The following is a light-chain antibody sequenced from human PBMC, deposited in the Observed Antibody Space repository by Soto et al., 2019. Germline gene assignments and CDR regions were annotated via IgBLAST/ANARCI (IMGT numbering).Light chain of an antibody. CDR3: QQGYSFPVT. Sequence: DIQMTQSPSTLSASVGDRVTITCRASQSISSWLAWYQQKPGKAPNLLIFDASSLESGVPSRFSGSGSGTDFTLTISSLQPEDFATYYCQQGYSFPVTFGGGTKVDIK. J-gene: IGKJ4*01. CDR2: DAS. CDR1: QSISSW. V-gene: IGKV1-5*01.